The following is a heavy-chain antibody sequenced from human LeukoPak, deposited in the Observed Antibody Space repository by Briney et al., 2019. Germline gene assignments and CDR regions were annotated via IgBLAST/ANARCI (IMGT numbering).Heavy chain of an antibody. CDR1: GDFVSSNIAA. CDR2: TYYRSKWSN. CDR3: ARDGGDGDYDILTGYGFDY. J-gene: IGHJ4*02. V-gene: IGHV6-1*01. Sequence: SQTVSLTCAISGDFVSSNIAAWNWIRQSPSRGLEWLGSTYYRSKWSNDYAVSVKSRITINPDTSKNQFSLKLSSVTAADTAVYYCARDGGDGDYDILTGYGFDYWGQGTLVTVPS. D-gene: IGHD3-9*01.